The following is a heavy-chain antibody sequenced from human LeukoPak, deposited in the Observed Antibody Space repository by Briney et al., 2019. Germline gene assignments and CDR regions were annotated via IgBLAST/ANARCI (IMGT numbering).Heavy chain of an antibody. V-gene: IGHV5-51*01. Sequence: GESLKISCEGSGYSFTIYWIGWVRQMPGKGLYWMGIIYPGDSDVRYNPSFQGQVTISADKSINTAYLQWSSLKASDTAMYYCARLYRYCSGGDCYPYYFDNWGQGTLVTVSS. CDR2: IYPGDSDV. CDR1: GYSFTIYW. J-gene: IGHJ4*02. D-gene: IGHD2-15*01. CDR3: ARLYRYCSGGDCYPYYFDN.